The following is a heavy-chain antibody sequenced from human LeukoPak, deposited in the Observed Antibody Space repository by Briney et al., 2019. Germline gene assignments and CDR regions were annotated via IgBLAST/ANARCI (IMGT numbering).Heavy chain of an antibody. D-gene: IGHD2-8*01. Sequence: GGSLRLSCAASGFTFSNYAMSWARQDAGKGRGWVSVISGSDGSTFYAGSVKSRFTISRDNSKNMLYLQMNSLRAEDTAVYYCAKDRDTAVAYDIVLIWGLGTLVTVSS. CDR1: GFTFSNYA. CDR3: AKDRDTAVAYDIVLI. V-gene: IGHV3-23*01. J-gene: IGHJ4*02. CDR2: ISGSDGST.